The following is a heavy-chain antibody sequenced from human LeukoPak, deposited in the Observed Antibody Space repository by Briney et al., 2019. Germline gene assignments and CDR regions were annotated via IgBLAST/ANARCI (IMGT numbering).Heavy chain of an antibody. CDR1: GYTFTSYG. CDR3: ATYSSIAARSTYYYYMDV. V-gene: IGHV1-18*01. J-gene: IGHJ6*03. Sequence: ASVKVSCKASGYTFTSYGISWVRQAPGQGLEWMGWISAYNGNTNYAQKLQGRVTMTTDTSTSAAYMELSSLRSEDTAVYYCATYSSIAARSTYYYYMDVWGKGTTVTVSS. D-gene: IGHD6-6*01. CDR2: ISAYNGNT.